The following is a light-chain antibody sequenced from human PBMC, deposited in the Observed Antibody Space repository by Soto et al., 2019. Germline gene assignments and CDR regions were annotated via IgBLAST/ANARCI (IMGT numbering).Light chain of an antibody. V-gene: IGKV1-5*01. CDR2: DAS. CDR3: QQYKSYKT. J-gene: IGKJ1*01. Sequence: DIPMTQSPSTLSASVGDRVTITCRASQTISSGLAWYQQKPGKAPKVLIYDASTLESGVPSRFSGSGSGTEFTLTISSLQPDDFATYYCQQYKSYKTFSQGPKVEIK. CDR1: QTISSG.